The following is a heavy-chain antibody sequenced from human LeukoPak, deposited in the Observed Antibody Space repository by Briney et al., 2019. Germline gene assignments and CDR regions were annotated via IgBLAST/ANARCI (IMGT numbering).Heavy chain of an antibody. V-gene: IGHV3-7*01. CDR3: AREGDSSGYYLIDY. Sequence: AGGSLRLSCAASGFTFSSYWMSWVRQAPGKGLEWVANIKRDGSEKYYVDSVKGRFTISRDNAKNSLYLQMNSLRAEDTAVYYCAREGDSSGYYLIDYWGQGTLVTVSS. CDR2: IKRDGSEK. CDR1: GFTFSSYW. D-gene: IGHD3-22*01. J-gene: IGHJ4*02.